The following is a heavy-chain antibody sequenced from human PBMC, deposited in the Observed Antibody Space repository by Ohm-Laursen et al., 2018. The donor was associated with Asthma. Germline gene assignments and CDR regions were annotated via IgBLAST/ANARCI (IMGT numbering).Heavy chain of an antibody. CDR1: GFTFSSYA. V-gene: IGHV3-23*01. Sequence: SLRLSCTASGFTFSSYAMSWVRQAPGKGLEWVSAISGSGGSTYYADSVKGRFTISRDNSKNTLYLQMNSLRAEDTAVYYCAREGLVAGEWAVFDYWGQGTLVTVSS. CDR2: ISGSGGST. J-gene: IGHJ4*02. CDR3: AREGLVAGEWAVFDY. D-gene: IGHD6-19*01.